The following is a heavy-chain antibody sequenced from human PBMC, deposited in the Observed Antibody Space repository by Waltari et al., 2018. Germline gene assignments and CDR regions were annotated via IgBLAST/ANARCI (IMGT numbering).Heavy chain of an antibody. CDR2: TNPSGGST. CDR1: GYTFTSYY. Sequence: QVQLVQSGAEVKKPGASVKVSCTASGYTFTSYYMHWVRQAPGQGIAWKGITNPSGGSTSYAQKFQGRVTMTRDTSTSTVYMELSSLRSEDTAVYYCASARPGEIGYFDYWGQGTLVTVSS. V-gene: IGHV1-46*01. J-gene: IGHJ4*02. D-gene: IGHD3-10*01. CDR3: ASARPGEIGYFDY.